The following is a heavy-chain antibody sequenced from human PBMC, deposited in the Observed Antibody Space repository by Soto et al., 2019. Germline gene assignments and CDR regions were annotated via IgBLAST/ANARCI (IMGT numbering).Heavy chain of an antibody. CDR3: VRGRGWYLGYYYGMDV. Sequence: SETLSLTCTVSGGSISSSSYYWGWIRQPPGKGLEWIGSIYYSGSTYYNPSLKSRVTISVDTSKNQFSLKLSSATAADTAVYYGVRGRGWYLGYYYGMDVWGQGTTVTVSS. J-gene: IGHJ6*02. CDR1: GGSISSSSYY. CDR2: IYYSGST. D-gene: IGHD6-19*01. V-gene: IGHV4-39*01.